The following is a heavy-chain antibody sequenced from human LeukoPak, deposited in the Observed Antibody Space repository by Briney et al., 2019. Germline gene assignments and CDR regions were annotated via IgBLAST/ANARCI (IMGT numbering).Heavy chain of an antibody. Sequence: QPGGSLRLSCAASGFTFSSYAMSWVRQAPGKGLEWVSDISGSGGSTFYADSVKGRFTISRDNSKNTLYLQMNSLRAENAAVYYFASHTKIAVLLGQFDYSGQGTLVTVSS. CDR2: ISGSGGST. CDR1: GFTFSSYA. V-gene: IGHV3-23*01. CDR3: ASHTKIAVLLGQFDY. J-gene: IGHJ4*02. D-gene: IGHD6-19*01.